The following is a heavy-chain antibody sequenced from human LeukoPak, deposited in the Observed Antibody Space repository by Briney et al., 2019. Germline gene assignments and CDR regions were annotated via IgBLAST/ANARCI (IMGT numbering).Heavy chain of an antibody. V-gene: IGHV1-2*04. CDR3: ARCGITGTKLDY. CDR2: INPNSGGT. D-gene: IGHD1-7*01. CDR1: GYTFTAYY. J-gene: IGHJ4*02. Sequence: ASVRVSCKASGYTFTAYYLHWVRQAPGQGLEWMGWINPNSGGTNYAQKFKGWVTLTRDTSINTTYMELRSLRSDDTAVYYCARCGITGTKLDYWGQGTLVTVSS.